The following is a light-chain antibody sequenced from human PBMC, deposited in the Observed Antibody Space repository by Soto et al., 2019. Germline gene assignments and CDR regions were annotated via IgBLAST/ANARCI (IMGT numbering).Light chain of an antibody. Sequence: EVLLTQSPATLYVSPGERATLSCRASQTVSRSLAWYQQRPGQAPMLLIYGASTRAAGVPGRFSGSGSGTDFTLTITSLQSEDFAVYDCQQYIDWPPYTFGQGTKLQIK. V-gene: IGKV3-15*01. CDR3: QQYIDWPPYT. J-gene: IGKJ2*01. CDR2: GAS. CDR1: QTVSRS.